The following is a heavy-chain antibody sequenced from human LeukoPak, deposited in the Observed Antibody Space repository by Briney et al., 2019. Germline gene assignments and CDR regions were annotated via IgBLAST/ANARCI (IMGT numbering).Heavy chain of an antibody. CDR2: IRSKAYGGTI. D-gene: IGHD5-18*01. CDR3: ARKGGDTAIPDAFDI. CDR1: GFTFGDYA. Sequence: GGSLRLSCTASGFTFGDYAMSWFRQAPGKGLEWVGFIRSKAYGGTIDYAASVKGRFTISRDDSKSIAYLQMNSLKTEDTAVYYCARKGGDTAIPDAFDIWGQGTMVTASS. V-gene: IGHV3-49*03. J-gene: IGHJ3*02.